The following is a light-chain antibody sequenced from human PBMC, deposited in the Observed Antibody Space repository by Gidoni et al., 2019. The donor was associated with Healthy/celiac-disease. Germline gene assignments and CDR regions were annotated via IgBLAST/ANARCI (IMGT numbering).Light chain of an antibody. Sequence: EIVFTQSSATLSLSPGERATLSCRASQSVSSYLAWYQQKPGQAPRILIYDASNRATGIPARFSGSGSGTDFTLTISSLEPEDFAVYYCQQRSNWPPSLTFGGGTKVEIK. J-gene: IGKJ4*01. CDR1: QSVSSY. V-gene: IGKV3-11*01. CDR2: DAS. CDR3: QQRSNWPPSLT.